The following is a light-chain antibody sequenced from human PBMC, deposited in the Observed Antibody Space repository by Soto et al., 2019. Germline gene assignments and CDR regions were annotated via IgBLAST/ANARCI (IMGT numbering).Light chain of an antibody. CDR3: QQYCSSPRT. CDR1: QSVSSSY. V-gene: IGKV3-20*01. J-gene: IGKJ1*01. CDR2: GAS. Sequence: EIVLTQSPGTLSLSPGERATLSCRASQSVSSSYLAWYQQKPGQAPRLLIYGASSSATGIPDRFSGSGSGTDFNLTISRLEPEDFAVYYCQQYCSSPRTFGQGTKVEIK.